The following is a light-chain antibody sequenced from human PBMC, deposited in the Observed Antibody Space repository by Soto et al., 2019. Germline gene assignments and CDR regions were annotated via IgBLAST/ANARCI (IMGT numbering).Light chain of an antibody. CDR2: DAS. V-gene: IGKV3-11*01. Sequence: EIVLTQSPGTLSLSPGERATLSCRASQSVSNNYLAWYQQKPGQAPRLVIYDASNRATGIPARFSGSGSGTDFTLTISSLEPEDFAVYYCQQRSNWPRTFGQGTKVDIK. CDR1: QSVSNNY. J-gene: IGKJ1*01. CDR3: QQRSNWPRT.